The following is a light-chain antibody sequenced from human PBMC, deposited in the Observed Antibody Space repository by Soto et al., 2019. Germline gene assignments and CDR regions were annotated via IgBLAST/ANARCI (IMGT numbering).Light chain of an antibody. CDR1: QSVSNN. CDR2: GAS. V-gene: IGKV3-15*01. Sequence: EIVMTQSPATLSVSPGERATLSCRASQSVSNNLAWYQKKPGQAPRLLIYGASTRATGIPARFSGGASGTEFTLTISSLQSEDFAVYYCQQYNKWWTFGQGTRVEIK. J-gene: IGKJ1*01. CDR3: QQYNKWWT.